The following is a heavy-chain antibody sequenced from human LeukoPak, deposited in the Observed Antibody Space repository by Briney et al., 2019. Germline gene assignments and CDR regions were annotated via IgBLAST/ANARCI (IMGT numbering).Heavy chain of an antibody. CDR1: GYTFTSYG. Sequence: ASVKVSCKASGYTFTSYGVSWVRQAPGQGLEWMGWISAYNGNTNYAQKVQARVTMTRDTSTSTAYMELRSLRSDGTAVYYCARGLPWGQNSLYGMDVWGQGTTVTVSS. J-gene: IGHJ6*02. CDR2: ISAYNGNT. V-gene: IGHV1-18*01. D-gene: IGHD7-27*01. CDR3: ARGLPWGQNSLYGMDV.